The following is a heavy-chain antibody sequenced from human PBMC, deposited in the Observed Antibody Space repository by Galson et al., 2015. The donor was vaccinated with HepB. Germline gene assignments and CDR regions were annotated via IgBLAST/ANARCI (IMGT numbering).Heavy chain of an antibody. CDR1: GGTFSSYA. J-gene: IGHJ4*02. V-gene: IGHV1-69*13. Sequence: SVKVSCKASGGTFSSYAISWVRQAPGQRLEWMGGIIPIFGTANYAQKFQGRVTITADESTSTAYMELSSLRSEDTAVYYCARDLNGRHYFDYWGQGTLVTVSS. D-gene: IGHD2-8*01. CDR2: IIPIFGTA. CDR3: ARDLNGRHYFDY.